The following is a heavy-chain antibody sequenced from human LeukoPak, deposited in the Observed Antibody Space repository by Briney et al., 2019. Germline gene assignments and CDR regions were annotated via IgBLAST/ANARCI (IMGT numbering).Heavy chain of an antibody. V-gene: IGHV4-31*03. CDR2: IYYSGST. D-gene: IGHD2-15*01. CDR1: GGSISSGGYY. Sequence: PSQTLSLTCTVSGGSISSGGYYWSWIRQHPGKGLEWIGYIYYSGSTYYNPSLKSRVTIPVDTSKNQFSLKLSSVTAADTAVYYCARSVSCSGGSCYYNWFDPWGQGTLVTVSS. CDR3: ARSVSCSGGSCYYNWFDP. J-gene: IGHJ5*02.